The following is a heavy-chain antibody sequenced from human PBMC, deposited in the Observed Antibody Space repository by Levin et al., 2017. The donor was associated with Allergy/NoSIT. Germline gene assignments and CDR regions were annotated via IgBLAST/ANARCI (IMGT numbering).Heavy chain of an antibody. D-gene: IGHD5-18*01. CDR3: ARGRGYSYGIDY. J-gene: IGHJ4*02. CDR2: TYYSGRA. V-gene: IGHV4-31*03. Sequence: LRLSCTVSGGSISSGDHFWSWIRQSPARGLESIAYTYYSGRAYYNPSLQSRVMISVDTSKNQFSLKLSSVTAADTAVYYCARGRGYSYGIDYGGQGTLVTVSS. CDR1: GGSISSGDHF.